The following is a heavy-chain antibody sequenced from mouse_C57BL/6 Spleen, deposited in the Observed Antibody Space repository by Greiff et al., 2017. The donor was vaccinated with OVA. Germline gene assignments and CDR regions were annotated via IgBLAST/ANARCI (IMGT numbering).Heavy chain of an antibody. CDR1: GYAFSSYW. CDR2: IYPGDGDT. V-gene: IGHV1-80*01. J-gene: IGHJ4*01. CDR3: ARVDYDYDAVYAMDY. D-gene: IGHD2-4*01. Sequence: VQLQQSGAELVKPGASVKISCKASGYAFSSYWMNWVKQRPGKGLEWIGQIYPGDGDTNYNGKFKGKATLTAEKSSSTAYMQLSSLTSEDSAVYFCARVDYDYDAVYAMDYWGQGTSVTVSS.